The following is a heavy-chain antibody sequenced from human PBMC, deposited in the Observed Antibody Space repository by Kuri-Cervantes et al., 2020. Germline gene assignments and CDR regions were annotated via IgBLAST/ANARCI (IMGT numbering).Heavy chain of an antibody. V-gene: IGHV4-39*07. CDR3: TKGSSSGTAHYYYGMDV. J-gene: IGHJ6*02. Sequence: GSLRLSCTVSGGSISSSSYYWGWTRQPPGKGLEWIGSIYYSGSTYYNPSLKSRVTISVDTSKNQFSLKLSSVTAADTAVYYCTKGSSSGTAHYYYGMDVWGQGTTVTVSS. D-gene: IGHD3-10*01. CDR2: IYYSGST. CDR1: GGSISSSSYY.